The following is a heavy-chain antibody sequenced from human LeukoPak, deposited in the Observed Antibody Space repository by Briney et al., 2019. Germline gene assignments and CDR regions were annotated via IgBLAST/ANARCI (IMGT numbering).Heavy chain of an antibody. CDR2: IIPIFGTA. V-gene: IGHV1-69*01. CDR1: GGTFSSYA. Sequence: APVKVSCKASGGTFSSYAISWVRQAPGQGLEWMGGIIPIFGTANYAQKFQGRVTITADESTSTAYMELSSLRSEDTAVYYCARAGEIVVVPAAIGMGWFDPWGQGTLVTVSS. CDR3: ARAGEIVVVPAAIGMGWFDP. D-gene: IGHD2-2*02. J-gene: IGHJ5*02.